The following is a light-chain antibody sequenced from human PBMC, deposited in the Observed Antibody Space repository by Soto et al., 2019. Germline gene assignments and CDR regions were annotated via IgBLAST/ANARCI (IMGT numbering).Light chain of an antibody. J-gene: IGKJ4*01. V-gene: IGKV3-20*01. CDR2: AAS. Sequence: ELVLPPSTGTLSLSPVSISPLYCLSIMILPSRSLAWYQQRPGQAPRVLISAASTRAADIPDRFSGSGSGTDFTLTISRLEPEDFAVYYCQHYDSSLSTFGGGTKGDIK. CDR3: QHYDSSLST. CDR1: MILPSRS.